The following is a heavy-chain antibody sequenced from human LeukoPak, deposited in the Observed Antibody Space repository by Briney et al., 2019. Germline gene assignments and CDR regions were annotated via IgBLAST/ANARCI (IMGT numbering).Heavy chain of an antibody. CDR1: GGSISSYY. V-gene: IGHV4-38-2*02. CDR3: ARRSPSDV. Sequence: PSETLSLTCTVSGGSISSYYWGWIRQPPGKGLEWIGSIYHSGSTYYNPSLKSRVTISVDTSKNQFSLKLSSVTAADTAVYHCARRSPSDVWGKGTTVTVSS. CDR2: IYHSGST. J-gene: IGHJ6*04.